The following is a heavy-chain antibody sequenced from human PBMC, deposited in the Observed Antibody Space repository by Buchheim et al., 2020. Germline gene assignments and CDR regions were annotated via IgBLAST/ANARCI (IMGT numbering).Heavy chain of an antibody. V-gene: IGHV5-10-1*03. D-gene: IGHD6-25*01. CDR2: IDPSDSYT. J-gene: IGHJ6*04. Sequence: EVQLVQSGAEVKKPGESLRISCKGSGYSFTSYWISWVRQMPGKGLEWMGRIDPSDSYTNYSPSFQGHVTISADKSISTAYLKWSSLKASDTAMYNCAKMLEYSSGSDYYYGMDVWGKGTT. CDR1: GYSFTSYW. CDR3: AKMLEYSSGSDYYYGMDV.